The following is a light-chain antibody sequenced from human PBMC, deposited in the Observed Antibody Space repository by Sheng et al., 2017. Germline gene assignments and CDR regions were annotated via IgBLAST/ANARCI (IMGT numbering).Light chain of an antibody. V-gene: IGLV2-23*02. Sequence: QSALTQPASVSGSPGQSITISCTGISLVSWYQQHPGKAPKLIIYEVNKRPSGISNRFSGSKSGNAASLTISGLQADDEADYYCCAYANSTPYVFGSGTKVTVL. CDR1: SL. J-gene: IGLJ1*01. CDR3: CAYANSTPYV. CDR2: EVN.